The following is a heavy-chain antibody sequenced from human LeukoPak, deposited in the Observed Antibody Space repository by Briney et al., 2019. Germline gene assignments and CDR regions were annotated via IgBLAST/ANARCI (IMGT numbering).Heavy chain of an antibody. J-gene: IGHJ5*02. D-gene: IGHD6-13*01. CDR3: ARGVRSSSWYQNWFDP. CDR1: GGTFSSYA. Sequence: ASVKVSCKASGGTFSSYAISWVRQAPGQGLEWMGGIIPIFGTANYAQKFQGRVTITADKSTSTAYMELNSLRSEDTAVYYCARGVRSSSWYQNWFDPWGQGTLVTVSS. CDR2: IIPIFGTA. V-gene: IGHV1-69*06.